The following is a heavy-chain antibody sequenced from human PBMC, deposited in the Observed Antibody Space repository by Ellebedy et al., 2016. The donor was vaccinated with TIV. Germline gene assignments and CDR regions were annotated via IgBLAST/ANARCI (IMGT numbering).Heavy chain of an antibody. J-gene: IGHJ4*02. V-gene: IGHV3-21*06. CDR3: TTENWYRFES. CDR2: ITTGGGST. D-gene: IGHD6-13*01. CDR1: GFTFSSYG. Sequence: GGSLRLXXAASGFTFSSYGMSWVRQAPGKGLEWVSAITTGGGSTNYANSVKGRFTISRDDAKNSLYLQMYSLRVEDTAVYYCTTENWYRFESWGQGTLVTVSS.